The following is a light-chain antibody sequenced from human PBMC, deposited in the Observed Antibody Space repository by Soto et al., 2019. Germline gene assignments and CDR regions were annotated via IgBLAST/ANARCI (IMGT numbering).Light chain of an antibody. CDR3: QQRRNWPYT. CDR2: DVS. CDR1: HDVRTF. V-gene: IGKV3-11*01. Sequence: EIVLTQSPVTLSLSPGDRATLSCRASHDVRTFLAWYQHKPGQGPRLLIDDVSNRTTGIPARFAGSGSGTDFTLTISSLEPEDFALYYCQQRRNWPYTFGQGTELEIK. J-gene: IGKJ2*01.